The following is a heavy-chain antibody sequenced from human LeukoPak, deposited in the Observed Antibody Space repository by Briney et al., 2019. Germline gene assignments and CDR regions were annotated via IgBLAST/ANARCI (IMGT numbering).Heavy chain of an antibody. D-gene: IGHD5-18*01. CDR3: ASKSGYSYGFDY. CDR1: GGTFSSYA. V-gene: IGHV1-69*13. CDR2: IIPIFGTA. J-gene: IGHJ4*02. Sequence: SVKVSCKASGGTFSSYAISWVRQAPGQGLEWMGGIIPIFGTANYAQKFQGRVTITADESTSTAYMELSSLRSEDTAVYYCASKSGYSYGFDYGGQGTLVTVSS.